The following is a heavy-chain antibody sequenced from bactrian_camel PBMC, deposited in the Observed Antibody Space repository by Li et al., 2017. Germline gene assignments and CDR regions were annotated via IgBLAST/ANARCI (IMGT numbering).Heavy chain of an antibody. CDR2: IDSRGEIT. CDR3: ATVGASNCLKDSWDRVAPID. CDR1: GYTYC. J-gene: IGHJ4*01. V-gene: IGHV3S26*01. D-gene: IGHD8*01. Sequence: VQLVESGGGLVQPGGSLRLSCAASGYTYCMAWFRQAPGKGREGVVAIDSRGEITGATDSAKGRFTISRDNAKNAIYLRMDGLKPEDTALYYCATVGASNCLKDSWDRVAPIDRGQGTQVTVS.